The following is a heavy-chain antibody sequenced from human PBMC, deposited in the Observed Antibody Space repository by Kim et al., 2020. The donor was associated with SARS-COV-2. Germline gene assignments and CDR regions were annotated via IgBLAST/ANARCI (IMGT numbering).Heavy chain of an antibody. CDR2: ISARDGNT. J-gene: IGHJ4*02. V-gene: IGHV1-18*04. Sequence: ASVKVSCKACGYMFTSYGFSWVRQAPGQGLEWLGWISARDGNTKYGQKVQGRVIMTTDTSTNTACMELWSLRSDDTAMYYCARGAYGDVSFDYWGQGTLVTVSS. D-gene: IGHD4-17*01. CDR3: ARGAYGDVSFDY. CDR1: GYMFTSYG.